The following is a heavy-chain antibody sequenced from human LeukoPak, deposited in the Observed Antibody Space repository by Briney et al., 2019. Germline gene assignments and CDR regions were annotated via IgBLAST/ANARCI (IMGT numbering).Heavy chain of an antibody. Sequence: GASVSLSCKASGYTFTDYYLHWLRPDPGQGLEWVGWINPNSAGTEYAQEFQGRVTMTRDTSNSTAYMELSRLRPDDTAVYYCARAAWSATSKFDSWGQGTRVTVSS. D-gene: IGHD6-13*01. CDR2: INPNSAGT. CDR1: GYTFTDYY. V-gene: IGHV1-2*02. CDR3: ARAAWSATSKFDS. J-gene: IGHJ5*01.